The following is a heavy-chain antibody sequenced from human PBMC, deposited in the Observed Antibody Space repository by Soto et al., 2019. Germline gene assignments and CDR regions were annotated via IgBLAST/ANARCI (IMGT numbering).Heavy chain of an antibody. CDR2: IKSKTDGGTT. V-gene: IGHV3-15*07. CDR3: TTDGDYVWGSYRYPGMDV. D-gene: IGHD3-16*02. J-gene: IGHJ6*02. CDR1: GFTFSNAW. Sequence: EVQLVESGGCLVKPGGSLRLSCAASGFTFSNAWMNWVRQAPWKGLEWVGGIKSKTDGGTTDYAAPVKGRFTISRDDSKNTLYLQMNSLKTDDTAVYYCTTDGDYVWGSYRYPGMDVWGQGTTVTVSS.